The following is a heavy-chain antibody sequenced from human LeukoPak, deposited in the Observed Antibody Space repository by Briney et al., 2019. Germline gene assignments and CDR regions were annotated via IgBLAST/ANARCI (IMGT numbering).Heavy chain of an antibody. CDR3: ARHGGSPGSYGTSKDYYYYYMDV. V-gene: IGHV5-51*01. J-gene: IGHJ6*03. D-gene: IGHD2-15*01. Sequence: GESLKISCKGSGYSFTSYWIGWVRQMPGKGLEWMGIIYPGDSDTRYSPSFQGQVTISADKSISTAYLQWSSLKASDTAMYYCARHGGSPGSYGTSKDYYYYYMDVWGKGTTVTVSS. CDR1: GYSFTSYW. CDR2: IYPGDSDT.